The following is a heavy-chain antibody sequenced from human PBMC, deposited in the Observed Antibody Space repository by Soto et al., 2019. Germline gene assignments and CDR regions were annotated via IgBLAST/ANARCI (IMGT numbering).Heavy chain of an antibody. Sequence: QVQLVQSGAEVKKPGSSVKVSCKASGGTFSSYAISWVRQAPGQGLEWMGGIIPIFGTANYAQKFQGRVTITAHESTSTAYMELSSLRSEDTAVYYCARVLVPADPYYYYGMDVWGQGTTVTVSS. CDR3: ARVLVPADPYYYYGMDV. CDR2: IIPIFGTA. V-gene: IGHV1-69*12. J-gene: IGHJ6*02. D-gene: IGHD2-2*01. CDR1: GGTFSSYA.